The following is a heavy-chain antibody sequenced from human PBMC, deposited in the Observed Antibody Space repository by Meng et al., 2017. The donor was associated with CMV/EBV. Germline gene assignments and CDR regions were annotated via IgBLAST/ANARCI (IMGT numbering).Heavy chain of an antibody. J-gene: IGHJ5*02. D-gene: IGHD5-18*01. CDR3: AKDWDTAMEFDP. V-gene: IGHV3-20*04. CDR1: GFTFDDYG. Sequence: GGSLRLSCAASGFTFDDYGMSWVRQAPGKGLEWVSGINWNGGSTGYADSVKGRFTISRDNSKNTLYLQMNSLRAEDTAVYYCAKDWDTAMEFDPWGQGTLVTVSS. CDR2: INWNGGST.